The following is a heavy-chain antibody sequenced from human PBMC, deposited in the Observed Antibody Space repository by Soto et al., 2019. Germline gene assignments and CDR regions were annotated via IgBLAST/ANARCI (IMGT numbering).Heavy chain of an antibody. J-gene: IGHJ5*02. D-gene: IGHD4-4*01. CDR1: GGSISSYY. Sequence: QVQLQESGPGLVKPSETLSLTCTVSGGSISSYYWSWIRQPPGKGLEWIGYIYYSGSTNYNPSLKSRVTRSVDTSKNQFSLKLSSVTAADTAVYYWARSSDALTTPSVDWFDPWGQGTLVTVSA. CDR2: IYYSGST. V-gene: IGHV4-59*08. CDR3: ARSSDALTTPSVDWFDP.